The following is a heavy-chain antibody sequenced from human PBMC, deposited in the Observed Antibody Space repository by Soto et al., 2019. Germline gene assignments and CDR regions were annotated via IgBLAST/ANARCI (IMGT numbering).Heavy chain of an antibody. Sequence: EVQLVESGGGLVQPGGSLRLSCAASGFTFRSYEMNWVRQAPGKGLEWVSYISSSGSAMYYTDSVKGRFTISRDNAKNSLYLQMNSLRAEDTAVYYCARMETQLAYFHYWGQGTLVTVSS. CDR1: GFTFRSYE. V-gene: IGHV3-48*03. CDR2: ISSSGSAM. D-gene: IGHD6-13*01. CDR3: ARMETQLAYFHY. J-gene: IGHJ4*02.